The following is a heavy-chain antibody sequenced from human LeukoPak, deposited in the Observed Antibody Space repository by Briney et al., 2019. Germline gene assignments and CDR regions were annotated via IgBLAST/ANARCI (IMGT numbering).Heavy chain of an antibody. V-gene: IGHV3-7*03. CDR3: AKQEDNYYRTPFDY. D-gene: IGHD3-10*01. J-gene: IGHJ4*02. Sequence: GGSLRLSCAASGFTFSSYWMGWVRQAPGKGLEWVANIKQDGSEKYYVDSVKGRFTNSRDNAKNSLYLQMNSLRAEDTAVYYCAKQEDNYYRTPFDYWGQGTLVTVSS. CDR2: IKQDGSEK. CDR1: GFTFSSYW.